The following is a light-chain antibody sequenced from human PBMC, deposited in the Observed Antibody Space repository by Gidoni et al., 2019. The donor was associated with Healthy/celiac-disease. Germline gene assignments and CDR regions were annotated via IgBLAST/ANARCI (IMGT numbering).Light chain of an antibody. CDR2: AAS. CDR1: QSISSY. J-gene: IGKJ1*01. V-gene: IGKV1-39*01. Sequence: DIQMTQCPSSLSASVGDRVTITCRASQSISSYLNWYQQKPGKAPKLLIYAASSLQSGVPSRFSGSGSGTDFTLTISSLQPEDFATYYCQQSYSTFWTFGQGTKVEIK. CDR3: QQSYSTFWT.